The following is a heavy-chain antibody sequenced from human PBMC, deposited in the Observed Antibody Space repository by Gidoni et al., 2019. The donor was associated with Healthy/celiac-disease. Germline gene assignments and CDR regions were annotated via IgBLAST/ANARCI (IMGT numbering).Heavy chain of an antibody. CDR2: IRGSGGST. D-gene: IGHD6-19*01. V-gene: IGHV3-23*01. CDR3: AIHRPGIAVAGPFDY. CDR1: GFNFRRYA. J-gene: IGHJ4*02. Sequence: EVQVLGCGGGLVQAGGSLRLPLSASGFNFRRYAMSWVRQAPGKGLEWVSAIRGSGGSTYYADSVKGRFTISRDNSKNTLYLQMNSLRAEDTAVYYCAIHRPGIAVAGPFDYWGQGTLVTVSS.